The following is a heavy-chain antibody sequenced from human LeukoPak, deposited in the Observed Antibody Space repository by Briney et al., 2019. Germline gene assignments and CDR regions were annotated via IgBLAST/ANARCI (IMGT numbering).Heavy chain of an antibody. CDR2: ISGSGGST. CDR3: AHSQKTTPYFDY. V-gene: IGHV3-23*01. J-gene: IGHJ4*02. Sequence: PGGSLRLSCAASGFTFSSYAMSWVRQAPGKGLEWVSAISGSGGSTYYAGSVKGRFTISRDNSKNTLYLQMNSLRAEDTAVYYCAHSQKTTPYFDYWGQGTLVTVSS. CDR1: GFTFSSYA. D-gene: IGHD1-14*01.